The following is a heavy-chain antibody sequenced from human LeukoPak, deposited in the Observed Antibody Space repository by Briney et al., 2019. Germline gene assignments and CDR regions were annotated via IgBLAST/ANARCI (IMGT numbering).Heavy chain of an antibody. V-gene: IGHV3-23*01. Sequence: GGSLRLSCAASGFTFSTYAMSWVRQAPGKGLEWVSAISGSGDRTYYADSVKGRLTISRDNSKNTLNLQMNSLKAEDTAVYYCAKLWFGELFVRDYWGQGTLVTVSS. J-gene: IGHJ4*02. CDR1: GFTFSTYA. CDR3: AKLWFGELFVRDY. CDR2: ISGSGDRT. D-gene: IGHD3-10*01.